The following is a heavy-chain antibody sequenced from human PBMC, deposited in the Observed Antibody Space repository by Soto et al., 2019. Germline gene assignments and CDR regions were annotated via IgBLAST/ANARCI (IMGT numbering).Heavy chain of an antibody. J-gene: IGHJ5*02. CDR3: ARDRNSGYDLRLNWFDP. D-gene: IGHD5-12*01. CDR1: GGTFSSDA. V-gene: IGHV1-69*06. CDR2: IIPIFGTP. Sequence: QVQLVQSGAEVKKPGSSVKVSCKASGGTFSSDAISWVRQAPGQGLEWMGGIIPIFGTPNYAQKFQGRVTITADKSTSTAYMELSSLRSEDTAVYYWARDRNSGYDLRLNWFDPWGQGSLVTVSS.